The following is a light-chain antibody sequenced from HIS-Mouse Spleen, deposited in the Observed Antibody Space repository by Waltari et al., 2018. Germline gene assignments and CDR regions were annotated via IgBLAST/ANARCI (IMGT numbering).Light chain of an antibody. Sequence: DIQLTQSPSFLSASVGDRVTITCRASQGISSYLAWYQQNPGKAPKLLIYAASTLQSGVPSRFSGSGSGTEFTITISSMQSEDFAVYYCQQYNNWWTFGQGTKVEIK. J-gene: IGKJ1*01. CDR1: QGISSY. V-gene: IGKV1-9*01. CDR3: QQYNNWWT. CDR2: AAS.